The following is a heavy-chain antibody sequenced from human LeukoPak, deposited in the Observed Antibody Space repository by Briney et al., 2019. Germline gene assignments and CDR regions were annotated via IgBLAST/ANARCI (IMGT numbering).Heavy chain of an antibody. J-gene: IGHJ4*02. CDR3: ARAFSYGCSPSDY. V-gene: IGHV4-34*01. CDR1: GGSFSGYY. Sequence: SETLSLTCAVYGGSFSGYYWSWIRQPPGKGLEWIGEINHSGSTNYNPSLKSRVTISVDTSKNQFSLKLSSVTAADTAVYYCARAFSYGCSPSDYWGQGTLVTVSS. D-gene: IGHD5-18*01. CDR2: INHSGST.